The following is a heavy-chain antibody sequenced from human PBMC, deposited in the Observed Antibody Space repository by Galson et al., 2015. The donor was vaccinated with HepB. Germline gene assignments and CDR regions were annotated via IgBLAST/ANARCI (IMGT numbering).Heavy chain of an antibody. CDR3: ARDRRYCSGGSCYYYYGMDV. CDR2: ISAYNGNT. D-gene: IGHD2-15*01. Sequence: SVKVSCKASGYTFTSYGISWVRQAPGQGLEWMGWISAYNGNTNYAQKLQGRVTMTTDTSTSTAYMELRSLRSDDTAVYYCARDRRYCSGGSCYYYYGMDVWGQGTTVTVSS. V-gene: IGHV1-18*04. J-gene: IGHJ6*02. CDR1: GYTFTSYG.